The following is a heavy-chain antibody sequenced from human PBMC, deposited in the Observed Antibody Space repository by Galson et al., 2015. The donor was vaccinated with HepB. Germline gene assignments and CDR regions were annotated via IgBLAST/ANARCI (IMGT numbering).Heavy chain of an antibody. J-gene: IGHJ2*01. CDR2: INTNTGNP. V-gene: IGHV7-4-1*02. Sequence: SVKVSCKASGYTFTKYAMNWVRQAPGQGLEWMGWINTNTGNPTYAQGFTGRFVFSSDTSVSTAYLQISSLKAEDTAVYYCARDPRLLWFGEELLEYFDLWGRGTLVTVSS. CDR3: ARDPRLLWFGEELLEYFDL. D-gene: IGHD3-10*01. CDR1: GYTFTKYA.